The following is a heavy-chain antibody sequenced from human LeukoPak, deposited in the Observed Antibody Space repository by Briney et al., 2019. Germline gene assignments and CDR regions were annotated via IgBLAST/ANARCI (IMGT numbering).Heavy chain of an antibody. CDR1: GYTFTSYG. Sequence: ASVKVSRKASGYTFTSYGISWVRQAPGQGLEWMGWISAYNGNTNYAQKLQGRVTMTTDTSTSTAYMELRSLRSDDTAVYYCASASWDTAMAPNFDYWGQGTLVTVSS. J-gene: IGHJ4*02. CDR2: ISAYNGNT. D-gene: IGHD5-18*01. CDR3: ASASWDTAMAPNFDY. V-gene: IGHV1-18*01.